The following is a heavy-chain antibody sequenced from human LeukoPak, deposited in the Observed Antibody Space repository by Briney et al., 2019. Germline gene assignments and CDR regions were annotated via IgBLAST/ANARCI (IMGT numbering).Heavy chain of an antibody. J-gene: IGHJ2*01. CDR3: ASGGVKSSRDWYFEL. CDR2: ISYDGNSG. CDR1: GFTFSTHA. D-gene: IGHD2-8*02. Sequence: PRGSLRLSCGASGFTFSTHALHWVRQSPGQGLDWVAFISYDGNSGYYADSVKGRFTISRDSSKNTLYLQMNSLRAEDTAVYYCASGGVKSSRDWYFELWGRGTLVTVSS. V-gene: IGHV3-30-3*01.